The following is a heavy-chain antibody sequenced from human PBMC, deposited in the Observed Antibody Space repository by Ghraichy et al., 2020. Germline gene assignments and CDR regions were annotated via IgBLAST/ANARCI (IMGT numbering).Heavy chain of an antibody. CDR2: INSNSNNI. CDR1: GFAFNTYS. J-gene: IGHJ6*02. V-gene: IGHV3-48*02. D-gene: IGHD3-3*01. Sequence: GSLRLSCAASGFAFNTYSMNWVRQAPGKGLEWVAFINSNSNNIYYADSVKGRFTISRNNAQNSLFLQMSSLRDEDTAVYYCARDPTIFGVVLDYNFNYDLDAWGQGTTVIVSS. CDR3: ARDPTIFGVVLDYNFNYDLDA.